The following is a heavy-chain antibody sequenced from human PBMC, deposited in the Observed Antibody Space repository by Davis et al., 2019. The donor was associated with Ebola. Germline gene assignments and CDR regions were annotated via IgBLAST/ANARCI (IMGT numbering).Heavy chain of an antibody. CDR2: IYTSGST. J-gene: IGHJ6*02. CDR3: AGSITIFGVGYYGMDV. CDR1: GGSISSYY. D-gene: IGHD3-3*01. V-gene: IGHV4-4*07. Sequence: PGGSLRLSCTVSGGSISSYYWSWIRQPAGKGLEWIGRIYTSGSTNYNPSLKSRVTMSVDTSKNQFSLKLSSVTAADTAVYYCAGSITIFGVGYYGMDVWGQGTTVTVSS.